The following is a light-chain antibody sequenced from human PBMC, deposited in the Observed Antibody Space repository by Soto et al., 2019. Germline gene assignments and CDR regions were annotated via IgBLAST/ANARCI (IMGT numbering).Light chain of an antibody. V-gene: IGLV1-36*01. J-gene: IGLJ2*01. CDR3: AAWDVSLNGRV. CDR1: SSNIGNNA. Sequence: QSVLTQPPSVSEAPRQRVTISCSGSSSNIGNNAVNWYQQLPGKAPKLLIYYDDLLPSGVSDRFSGSKSGTSASLAISGLQSEDEADYYCAAWDVSLNGRVFGGGTKVTVL. CDR2: YDD.